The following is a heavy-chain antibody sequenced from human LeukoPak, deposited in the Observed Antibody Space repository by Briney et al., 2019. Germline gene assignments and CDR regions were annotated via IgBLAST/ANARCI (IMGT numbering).Heavy chain of an antibody. CDR3: AREIFGSGGYPDF. V-gene: IGHV3-33*01. J-gene: IGHJ4*02. D-gene: IGHD3-10*01. CDR2: IWHDGSHK. Sequence: GRSLRLSCAASGFSFDTYAMHWVRQAPGQGLEWVALIWHDGSHKSYSNSVRGQFTISRDNSKNTVYLQMNNLRPDDTAVYYCAREIFGSGGYPDFWGQGTLVTVSS. CDR1: GFSFDTYA.